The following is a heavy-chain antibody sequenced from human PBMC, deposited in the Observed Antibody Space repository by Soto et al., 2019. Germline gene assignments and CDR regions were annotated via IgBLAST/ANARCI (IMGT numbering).Heavy chain of an antibody. Sequence: PGGSLRLSCAASGFTFSSYSMNWVRQAPGKGLEWVSSISSSSSYIYYADSVKGRFTISRDNAKNSLYLQMNSLRAEDTAVYYCARDAPYEPHYDILTGYYRGLLGWFDPWGQGTLVTSP. CDR1: GFTFSSYS. CDR3: ARDAPYEPHYDILTGYYRGLLGWFDP. CDR2: ISSSSSYI. V-gene: IGHV3-21*01. J-gene: IGHJ5*02. D-gene: IGHD3-9*01.